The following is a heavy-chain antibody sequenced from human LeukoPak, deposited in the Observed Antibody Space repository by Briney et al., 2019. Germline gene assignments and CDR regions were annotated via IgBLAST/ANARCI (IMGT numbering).Heavy chain of an antibody. Sequence: GGSLSLSCSASGFPFSSYWMHWVRQAPGKELVWVSRINSDESSTNYADSVKGRFTISRDNAKNMLYLQMNRLRAEDTAGYYCARVKFAGDYPLDYWGQGTLVTVSS. V-gene: IGHV3-74*01. CDR3: ARVKFAGDYPLDY. CDR2: INSDESST. D-gene: IGHD4-17*01. CDR1: GFPFSSYW. J-gene: IGHJ4*02.